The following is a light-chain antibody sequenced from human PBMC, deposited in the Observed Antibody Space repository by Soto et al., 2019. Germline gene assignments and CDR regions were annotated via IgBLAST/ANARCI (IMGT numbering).Light chain of an antibody. J-gene: IGKJ4*01. CDR3: QQYSNRLT. V-gene: IGKV3-11*01. CDR2: DAS. CDR1: QSVTRY. Sequence: EIVLTQSPATLSLSPGERATLSCRASQSVTRYLAWYQQKPGQAPRLLISDASNRATGIPARFSGSGSGTDFTLTISSLEPEDFAVYYCQQYSNRLTFGRGTKVEIK.